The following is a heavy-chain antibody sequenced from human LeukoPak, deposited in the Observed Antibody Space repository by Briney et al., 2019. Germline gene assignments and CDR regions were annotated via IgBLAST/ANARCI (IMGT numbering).Heavy chain of an antibody. CDR3: ARGYSRQQLVSGDAFDI. CDR2: INPSGGST. Sequence: ALVKVSCKASGYTFTSYYMHWVRQAPGQGLEWMGIINPSGGSTSYAQKFQGRVTMTRDTSTSTVYMELSSLRSEDTAVYYCARGYSRQQLVSGDAFDIWGQGTMVTVSS. D-gene: IGHD6-13*01. CDR1: GYTFTSYY. V-gene: IGHV1-46*01. J-gene: IGHJ3*02.